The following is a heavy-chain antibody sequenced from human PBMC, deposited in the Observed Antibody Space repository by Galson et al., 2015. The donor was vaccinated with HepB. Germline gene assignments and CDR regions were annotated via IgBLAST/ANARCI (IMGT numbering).Heavy chain of an antibody. CDR1: GYTFTSYG. Sequence: SVKVSCKASGYTFTSYGISWVRQAPGQGLEWMGWISAYNGNTNYAQKLQGRVTMTTDTSTSTAYMELRSLRSDDTAVYYCATMVVVAKYYYYYMDVWGKGTTVTVSS. D-gene: IGHD2-15*01. CDR3: ATMVVVAKYYYYYMDV. CDR2: ISAYNGNT. V-gene: IGHV1-18*01. J-gene: IGHJ6*03.